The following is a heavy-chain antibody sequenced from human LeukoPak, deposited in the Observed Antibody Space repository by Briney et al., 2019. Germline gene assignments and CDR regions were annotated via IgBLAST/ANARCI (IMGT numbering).Heavy chain of an antibody. V-gene: IGHV4-59*08. CDR3: ARRTRDRYDFDY. CDR2: IFYSGSA. CDR1: GASLTSYY. Sequence: SETLSLTCTVSGASLTSYYWSWFRQSPGKGLEWIGHIFYSGSANYNPSLRSRVTISVDTSKTQFSLKLSSVTAADTAVYYCARRTRDRYDFDYWGQGTLVSVSS. J-gene: IGHJ4*02. D-gene: IGHD5-24*01.